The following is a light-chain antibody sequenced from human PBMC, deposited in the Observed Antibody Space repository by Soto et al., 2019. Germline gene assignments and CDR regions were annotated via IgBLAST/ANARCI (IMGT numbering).Light chain of an antibody. V-gene: IGKV3-15*01. Sequence: EIVMTQSPATLSVSPGERATLSCRASQSVSSNLAWYQQKPGQAPRLLIYGVSTRATDIPARFSGSGSGTEFTLTISSLQSEDFAVYYCQQYNNWPPTWTFGQGTKVEI. CDR3: QQYNNWPPTWT. CDR1: QSVSSN. J-gene: IGKJ1*01. CDR2: GVS.